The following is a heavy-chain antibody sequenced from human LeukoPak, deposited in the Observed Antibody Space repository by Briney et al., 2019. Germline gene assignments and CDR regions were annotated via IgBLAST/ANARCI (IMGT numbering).Heavy chain of an antibody. CDR3: ARDDYGDPRGYFDY. V-gene: IGHV4-30-2*01. J-gene: IGHJ4*02. D-gene: IGHD4-17*01. Sequence: SETLSLTCTVSGGSISSGGYYWSWIRQPPGKGLEWIGYIYHSGSTYYNPSLKSRVTISVDRSKNQFSLKLSSVTAADTAVYYCARDDYGDPRGYFDYWGQGTLVTVSS. CDR2: IYHSGST. CDR1: GGSISSGGYY.